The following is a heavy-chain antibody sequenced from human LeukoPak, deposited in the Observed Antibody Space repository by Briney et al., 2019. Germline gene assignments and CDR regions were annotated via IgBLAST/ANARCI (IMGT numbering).Heavy chain of an antibody. CDR2: IDPYRGAT. CDR3: ARGPNTGAFDY. V-gene: IGHV1-2*02. CDR1: GYTFSDYY. D-gene: IGHD3-10*01. Sequence: GAAVKVSCKASGYTFSDYYIHWMRQAAGQGLQWMGWIDPYRGATNYAQKFQGRVTMTRDTSISTAYVELSRLTSVDTAMYYCARGPNTGAFDYWGQGTPVTVSS. J-gene: IGHJ4*02.